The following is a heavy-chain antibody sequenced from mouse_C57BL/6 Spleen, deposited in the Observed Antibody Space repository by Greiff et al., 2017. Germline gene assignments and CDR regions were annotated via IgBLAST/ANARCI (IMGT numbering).Heavy chain of an antibody. J-gene: IGHJ4*01. CDR1: GYTFTSYW. D-gene: IGHD1-1*01. V-gene: IGHV1-52*01. CDR2: IDPSDSET. Sequence: QVQLQQPGAELVRPGSSVKLSCKASGYTFTSYWLHWVKQRPIQGLEWIGNIDPSDSETHYNQKFKDKATLTVDKSSSTAYMQLSSLTSEDSAVYYCARVITTVVHAMDYWGQGTSVTVSS. CDR3: ARVITTVVHAMDY.